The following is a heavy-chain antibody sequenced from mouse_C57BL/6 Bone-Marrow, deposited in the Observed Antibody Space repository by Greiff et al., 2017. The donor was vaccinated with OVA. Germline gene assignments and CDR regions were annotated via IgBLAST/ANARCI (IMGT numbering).Heavy chain of an antibody. D-gene: IGHD2-1*01. CDR2: INPGSGGT. CDR3: ARFFYGHYYAMDS. J-gene: IGHJ4*01. CDR1: GYAFTNYL. Sequence: QVQLQQSGAELVRPGTSVKVSCKASGYAFTNYLIEWVKQRPGQGLEWIGVINPGSGGTNYNEKFKGKATLTADKSSSTAYMQLSSLTSEDSAVYFCARFFYGHYYAMDSWGQGTSVTVSS. V-gene: IGHV1-54*01.